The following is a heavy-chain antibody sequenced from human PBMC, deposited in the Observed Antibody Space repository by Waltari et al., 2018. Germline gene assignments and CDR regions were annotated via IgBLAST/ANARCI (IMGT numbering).Heavy chain of an antibody. CDR1: GFTFSSYA. CDR3: ARGKARRFFDI. V-gene: IGHV4-34*01. J-gene: IGHJ3*02. CDR2: INHSGST. Sequence: QVQLVESGGGVVQPGRSLRLSCAASGFTFSSYAMHWIRQPPGKGLEWIGEINHSGSTNYNPSLKSRVTISVDTSKNQFSLKLSSVTAADTAVYYCARGKARRFFDIWGQGTMVTVSS.